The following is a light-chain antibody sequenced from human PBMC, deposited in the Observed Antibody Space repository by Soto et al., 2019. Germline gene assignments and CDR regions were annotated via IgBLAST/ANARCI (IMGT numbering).Light chain of an antibody. CDR2: KAS. V-gene: IGKV1-5*03. Sequence: DIQMTQSPSTLSASVGDRVTITCRASQSISSWLAWYQQKPGKAPKLLIYKASSLESGVPSRFSGSGSWTEFTLTISRLQPDDFATYYCQQYNSSPWTFGQGTKVEIK. CDR3: QQYNSSPWT. J-gene: IGKJ1*01. CDR1: QSISSW.